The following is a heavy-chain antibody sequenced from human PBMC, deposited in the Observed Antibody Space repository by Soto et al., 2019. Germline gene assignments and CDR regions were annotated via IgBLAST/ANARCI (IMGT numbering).Heavy chain of an antibody. J-gene: IGHJ3*02. CDR2: IYSGGSK. D-gene: IGHD6-13*01. CDR3: ARVSLQQQLVGAFYI. V-gene: IGHV3-53*01. Sequence: GGSLRLSCAASGFTVSSNYMSWVGQAPGKGLEWVSVIYSGGSKYYADSVKGRFTISRYNSKNTLYLQMNSLRAEDTAVYYCARVSLQQQLVGAFYIWGQGTMVTVSS. CDR1: GFTVSSNY.